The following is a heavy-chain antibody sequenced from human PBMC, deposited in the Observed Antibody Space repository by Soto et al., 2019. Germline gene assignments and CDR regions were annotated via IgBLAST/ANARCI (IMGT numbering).Heavy chain of an antibody. V-gene: IGHV4-59*13. CDR1: GASITTYY. CDR3: ARRLFGSGWTLDS. D-gene: IGHD6-19*01. CDR2: VYHTGST. Sequence: PSETLSLTVDVSGASITTYYWSWIRQSPGKGLEWIGNVYHTGSTDYNSSLRSRVTISVDTSKNQFSLNMNSVTAADTAVYYCARRLFGSGWTLDSWGQGALVTVSS. J-gene: IGHJ4*02.